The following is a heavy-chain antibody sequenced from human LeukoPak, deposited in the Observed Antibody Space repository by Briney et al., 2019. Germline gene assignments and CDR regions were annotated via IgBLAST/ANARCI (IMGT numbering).Heavy chain of an antibody. V-gene: IGHV3-23*01. CDR3: AKDYLTGYSYGQRYYYYGMDV. D-gene: IGHD5-18*01. Sequence: AGGSLRLSCAASGFTFSSYAMSWVRQAPGKGLEWVSAISGSGGSTYYADSVKGRFTISRDNSKNTLYLQMNSLRAEDTAVYYCAKDYLTGYSYGQRYYYYGMDVWGQGTTVTVSS. CDR1: GFTFSSYA. CDR2: ISGSGGST. J-gene: IGHJ6*02.